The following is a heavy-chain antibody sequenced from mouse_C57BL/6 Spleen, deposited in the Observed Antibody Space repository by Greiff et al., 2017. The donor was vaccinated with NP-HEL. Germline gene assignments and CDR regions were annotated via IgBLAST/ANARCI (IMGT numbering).Heavy chain of an antibody. CDR3: ARPAYYSNYVFAY. D-gene: IGHD2-5*01. V-gene: IGHV5-17*01. J-gene: IGHJ3*01. Sequence: EVKLVESGGGLVKPGGSLKLSCAASGFTFSDYGMHWVRQAPEKGLEWVAYISSGSSTIYYADTVKGRFTISRDNAKNTLFLQMTSLRSEDTAMYYCARPAYYSNYVFAYWGQGTLVTVSA. CDR1: GFTFSDYG. CDR2: ISSGSSTI.